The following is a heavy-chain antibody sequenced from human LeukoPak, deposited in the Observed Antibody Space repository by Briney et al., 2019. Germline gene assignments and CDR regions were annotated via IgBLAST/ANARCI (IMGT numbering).Heavy chain of an antibody. J-gene: IGHJ6*02. V-gene: IGHV3-21*01. CDR1: GFTFSSYS. CDR2: ISSSSSYI. Sequence: GGSLRLSCAASGFTFSSYSMNWVRQAPGKGLEWVSSISSSSSYIYYADSVKGRFTISRDNAKNPLYLQMNSLRAEDTAVYYCAREWELLGYYYYGMDVWGQGTTVTVSS. CDR3: AREWELLGYYYYGMDV. D-gene: IGHD1-26*01.